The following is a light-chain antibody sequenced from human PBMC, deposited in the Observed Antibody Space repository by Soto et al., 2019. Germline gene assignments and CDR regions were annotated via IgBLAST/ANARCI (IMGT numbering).Light chain of an antibody. CDR1: QSVLYSSNNKNY. J-gene: IGKJ1*01. Sequence: DIVMTQSPDSLAVSLGERATINCKSSQSVLYSSNNKNYLAWYQQKPGQPPKLLIYWASTRESGVPVRFSGSGSATDFTITISSLXXXXVAVYYCQQYYSTPTWTFGQGT. V-gene: IGKV4-1*01. CDR2: WAS. CDR3: QQYYSTPTWT.